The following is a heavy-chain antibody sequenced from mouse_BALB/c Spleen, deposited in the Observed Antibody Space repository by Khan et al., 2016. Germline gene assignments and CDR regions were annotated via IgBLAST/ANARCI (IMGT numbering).Heavy chain of an antibody. CDR3: AREIYGNYPFGY. CDR1: GYTFTYYT. D-gene: IGHD2-1*01. J-gene: IGHJ2*01. CDR2: INPSSNYT. V-gene: IGHV1-4*01. Sequence: QVQLKQSGAELARPGASVKMSCKASGYTFTYYTMHWVKQRPGQGLEWIGYINPSSNYTNYNQKFKDKATLTADKSSSTAYMQLSSLTSEDSAVYYCAREIYGNYPFGYWGQGTTLTVSS.